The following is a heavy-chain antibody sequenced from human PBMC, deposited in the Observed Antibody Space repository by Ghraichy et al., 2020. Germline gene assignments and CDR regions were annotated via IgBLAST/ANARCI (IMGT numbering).Heavy chain of an antibody. Sequence: GVLNISCAASGFTVSAYWMSWVRQAPGKGLEWVASIKQDGSDQYYVDSVMGRFIISRDTANNSLYLQMNSLRAGDTALYYCVGISGWAGLMDVWGQGTTVTVSS. V-gene: IGHV3-7*03. D-gene: IGHD6-19*01. J-gene: IGHJ6*02. CDR2: IKQDGSDQ. CDR1: GFTVSAYW. CDR3: VGISGWAGLMDV.